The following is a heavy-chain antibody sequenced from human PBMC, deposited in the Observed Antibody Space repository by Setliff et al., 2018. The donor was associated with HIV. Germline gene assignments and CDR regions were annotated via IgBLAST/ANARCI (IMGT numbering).Heavy chain of an antibody. CDR2: IAWHGGSL. Sequence: GGSLRLSCAASGFTFDDYAMHWVRQPPGKGLEWVSGIAWHGGSLGYADSVKGRFTVSRDNAENTLFLQMNSLKTEDTAAYYCTTGVDYWGQGTLVTVSS. CDR1: GFTFDDYA. V-gene: IGHV3-9*01. CDR3: TTGVDY. J-gene: IGHJ4*02.